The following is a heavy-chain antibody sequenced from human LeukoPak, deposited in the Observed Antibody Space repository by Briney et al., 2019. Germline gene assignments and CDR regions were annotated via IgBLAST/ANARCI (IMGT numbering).Heavy chain of an antibody. Sequence: PSETLSPTCTVSGGSISSSSYYWGWIRQPPGKGLEWIGSIYYSGSTYYNPSLKSRVTISVDTSKNQFSLKLSSVTAADTAVYYCARQESSSCFDYWGQGNLVTVSS. CDR2: IYYSGST. V-gene: IGHV4-39*01. CDR3: ARQESSSCFDY. D-gene: IGHD6-6*01. J-gene: IGHJ4*02. CDR1: GGSISSSSYY.